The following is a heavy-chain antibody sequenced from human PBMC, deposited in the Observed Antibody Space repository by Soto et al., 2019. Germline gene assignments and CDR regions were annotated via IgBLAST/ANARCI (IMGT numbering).Heavy chain of an antibody. Sequence: GSLRLSCAASGFTFNNFAMNWIRKAPGKGLEWVATISGTGGSTYYADSVKGRFTISRDNSKNTLYLQMNSLRVEDTAVYYCAKERLGCNFDYWGQGTQVTVSS. CDR3: AKERLGCNFDY. D-gene: IGHD1-1*01. CDR2: ISGTGGST. J-gene: IGHJ4*02. CDR1: GFTFNNFA. V-gene: IGHV3-23*01.